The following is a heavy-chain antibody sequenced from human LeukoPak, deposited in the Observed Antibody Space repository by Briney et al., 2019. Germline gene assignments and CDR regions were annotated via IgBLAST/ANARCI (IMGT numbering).Heavy chain of an antibody. D-gene: IGHD3-10*01. CDR2: LYYSGST. J-gene: IGHJ3*02. V-gene: IGHV4-59*01. Sequence: SETLSLTCSVSGDSISSYYWSWIRQPPGKGLEWIGYLYYSGSTNSNPSLKSRVTMSVDTSKNQFSLKLRPVTAADTAVYYCARGGSGISNAFDIWGQGTMVTVSS. CDR3: ARGGSGISNAFDI. CDR1: GDSISSYY.